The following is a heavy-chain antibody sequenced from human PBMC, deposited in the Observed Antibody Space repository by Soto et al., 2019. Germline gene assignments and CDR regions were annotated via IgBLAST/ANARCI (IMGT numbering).Heavy chain of an antibody. D-gene: IGHD2-2*01. CDR1: GFSFSSYW. Sequence: EVQLVESGGGLVQSGGSLRLSCGASGFSFSSYWMSWVRQAPGKGLEWVANMNQGGSEINYVDSVRGRFTISRDNAKNLLYLQMNSLRVEDTAVYHCARDRGYSTFDIWGQGTMVTGSS. V-gene: IGHV3-7*01. J-gene: IGHJ3*02. CDR3: ARDRGYSTFDI. CDR2: MNQGGSEI.